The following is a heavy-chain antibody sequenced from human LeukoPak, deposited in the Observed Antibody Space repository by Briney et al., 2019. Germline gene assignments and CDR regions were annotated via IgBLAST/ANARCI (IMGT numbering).Heavy chain of an antibody. CDR2: ISSIGSTI. CDR1: GFTFSDYY. D-gene: IGHD3/OR15-3a*01. J-gene: IGHJ6*03. V-gene: IGHV3-11*01. Sequence: KPGGSLRLSCAASGFTFSDYYMSWIRQAPGKGLEWVSYISSIGSTIYYADSVKGRFTISRDNAKNSLYLQMNSLRAEDTAVYYCARRSTEGFGPYYMDVWGKGTTVIVSS. CDR3: ARRSTEGFGPYYMDV.